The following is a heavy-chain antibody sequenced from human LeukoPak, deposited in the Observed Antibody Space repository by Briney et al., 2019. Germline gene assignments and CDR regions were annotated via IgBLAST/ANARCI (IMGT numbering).Heavy chain of an antibody. CDR1: GFTFSSYA. J-gene: IGHJ3*02. Sequence: GGSLRLSCAVSGFTFSSYAMHWVRQAPGKGLEYVSAISSNGGSTYYANSVKGRFTISRDNSKNTLYLQMGSLRAEDMAVYYCARDGPDAFDIWGQGTMVTVSS. V-gene: IGHV3-64*01. CDR3: ARDGPDAFDI. CDR2: ISSNGGST.